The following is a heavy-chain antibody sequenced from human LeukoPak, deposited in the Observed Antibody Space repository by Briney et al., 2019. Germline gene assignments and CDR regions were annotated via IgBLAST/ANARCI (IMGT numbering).Heavy chain of an antibody. J-gene: IGHJ6*02. D-gene: IGHD6-19*01. CDR3: VRGSNGWSGMDV. V-gene: IGHV3-21*06. Sequence: GGSLRLSCAASGFTFSTYSMNWVRQAPGKGLEWVSSINSGSTHFYYADSVRGRFTISRDNTKNSLFLQMNSLRAEDTAVYYCVRGSNGWSGMDVWGQGTTVTVSS. CDR1: GFTFSTYS. CDR2: INSGSTHF.